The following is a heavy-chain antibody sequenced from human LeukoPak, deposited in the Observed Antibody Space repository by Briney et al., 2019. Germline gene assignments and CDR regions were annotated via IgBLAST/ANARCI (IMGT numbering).Heavy chain of an antibody. Sequence: GGSLRLSCLVSGFTFSSHWMSWVRQAPGKGLEWVANIKEDGSEKYYVDSVKGRFTISRDNAKNSLYLQMDSLRAEDTAVYYCAGEAVGYRTFDYWGQGTQVTVSS. V-gene: IGHV3-7*01. D-gene: IGHD5-12*01. CDR1: GFTFSSHW. CDR3: AGEAVGYRTFDY. J-gene: IGHJ4*02. CDR2: IKEDGSEK.